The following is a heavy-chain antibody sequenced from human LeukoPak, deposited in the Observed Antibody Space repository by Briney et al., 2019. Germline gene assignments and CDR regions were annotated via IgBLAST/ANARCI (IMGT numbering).Heavy chain of an antibody. J-gene: IGHJ4*02. CDR3: AKVLVGWELLSDY. CDR1: GFTFSSYG. D-gene: IGHD1-26*01. Sequence: GGSLRLSCAASGFTFSSYGMHWVRQAPGKGLEWVAVISYDGSNKYYADSVKGRFTISRGNSKNTLYLQMNSLRAEDTAVYYCAKVLVGWELLSDYWGQGTLVTVSS. CDR2: ISYDGSNK. V-gene: IGHV3-30*18.